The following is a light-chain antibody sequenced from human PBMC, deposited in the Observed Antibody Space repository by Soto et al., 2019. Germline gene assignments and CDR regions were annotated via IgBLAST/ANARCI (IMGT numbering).Light chain of an antibody. CDR1: QDTRSY. Sequence: DIQLTQSPSFLSASVGDRVTITCRASQDTRSYLAWYQQKPGKAPKLLIYVASTLQSGVPSRFSGSESGTEFTLTISSLQPEDFATYYCQQHNSYPLTFGPGTKVEIK. V-gene: IGKV1-9*01. J-gene: IGKJ3*01. CDR3: QQHNSYPLT. CDR2: VAS.